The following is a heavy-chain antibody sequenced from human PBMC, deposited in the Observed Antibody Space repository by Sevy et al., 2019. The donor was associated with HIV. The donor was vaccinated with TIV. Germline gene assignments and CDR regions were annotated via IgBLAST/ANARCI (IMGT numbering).Heavy chain of an antibody. CDR2: ISYDGSNK. J-gene: IGHJ6*02. CDR1: GFTFSSYA. Sequence: GESLKISCAASGFTFSSYAMHWVRQAPGKGLEWVAVISYDGSNKYYADSVKGRFTISRDNSKNTLYLQMNSLRAEDTAVYYCARARTRITIFGVVTRYGMDVWGQGTTVTVSS. V-gene: IGHV3-30*04. D-gene: IGHD3-3*01. CDR3: ARARTRITIFGVVTRYGMDV.